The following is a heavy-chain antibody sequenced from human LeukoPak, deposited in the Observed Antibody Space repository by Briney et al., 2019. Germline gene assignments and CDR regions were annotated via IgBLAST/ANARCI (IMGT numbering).Heavy chain of an antibody. J-gene: IGHJ4*02. CDR3: ARVAQLWLLDY. CDR2: IYYSGST. D-gene: IGHD5-18*01. Sequence: SQTLSLTCTVFGGSISSGDYYWSWIRQPPGKGLEWIGYIYYSGSTYYNPSLKSRVTISVDTSKNQFSLKLSSVTAADTAVYYCARVAQLWLLDYWGQGTLVTVSS. CDR1: GGSISSGDYY. V-gene: IGHV4-30-4*01.